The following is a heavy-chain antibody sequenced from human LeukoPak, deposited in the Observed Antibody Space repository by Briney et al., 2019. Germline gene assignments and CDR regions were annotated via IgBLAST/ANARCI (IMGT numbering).Heavy chain of an antibody. V-gene: IGHV3-21*01. CDR3: ARDSPNEGILWWSIDY. CDR2: LSGSGGRT. Sequence: PGGSLRLSCAASGFTFSSYGMSWVRQAPGKGLEWVSALSGSGGRTYYADSVKGRFTISRDNAKNSLYLQMNSLRAEDTAVYYCARDSPNEGILWWSIDYWGQGTLVTVSS. J-gene: IGHJ4*02. CDR1: GFTFSSYG. D-gene: IGHD2-21*01.